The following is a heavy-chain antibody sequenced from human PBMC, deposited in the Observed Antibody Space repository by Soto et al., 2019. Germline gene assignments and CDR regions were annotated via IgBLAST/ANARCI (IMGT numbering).Heavy chain of an antibody. D-gene: IGHD2-15*01. Sequence: PSETLSLTCDVSGASISTSSYYWGWIRQPPGKGLEWIASIYYSGATYYNPSLQSRVTISVDTSNNRFSLTLTSVTAADTAVYYCARQDRVVVEGRWFDPWGQGTLVTVSS. V-gene: IGHV4-39*02. CDR3: ARQDRVVVEGRWFDP. CDR1: GASISTSSYY. CDR2: IYYSGAT. J-gene: IGHJ5*02.